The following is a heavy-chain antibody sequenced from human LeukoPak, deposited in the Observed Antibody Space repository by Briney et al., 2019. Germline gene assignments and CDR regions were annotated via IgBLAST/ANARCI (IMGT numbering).Heavy chain of an antibody. CDR1: GYTFTSHD. CDR2: MNPNSGNT. Sequence: GASVKVSCKASGYTFTSHDINWVRQATGQGLEWMGWMNPNSGNTGYAQKFQGRVTITRDTSISTAYMELSSLRSEDTAVYYCAIVAAAGTGGVYSFDYWGQGTLVTVSS. J-gene: IGHJ4*02. V-gene: IGHV1-8*03. CDR3: AIVAAAGTGGVYSFDY. D-gene: IGHD6-13*01.